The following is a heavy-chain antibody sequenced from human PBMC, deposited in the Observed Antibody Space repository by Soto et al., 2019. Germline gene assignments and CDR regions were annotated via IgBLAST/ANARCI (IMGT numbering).Heavy chain of an antibody. CDR1: GYTFTSYG. Sequence: ASVKVSCKASGYTFTSYGISWVRQAPGQGLEWMGWISAYNGNTNYAQKLQGRVTMTTDTSTSTAYMELRSLRSDDTAVYYCARDHRTPNYYDSSGHGWRDWFDPWGQGTLVTVSS. V-gene: IGHV1-18*04. CDR3: ARDHRTPNYYDSSGHGWRDWFDP. J-gene: IGHJ5*02. CDR2: ISAYNGNT. D-gene: IGHD3-22*01.